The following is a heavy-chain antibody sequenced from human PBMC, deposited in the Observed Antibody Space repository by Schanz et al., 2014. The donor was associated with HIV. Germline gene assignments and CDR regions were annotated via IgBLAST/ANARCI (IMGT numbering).Heavy chain of an antibody. Sequence: QVQLVQSGAEVKKPGASVKVSCKASGYTFTNYAINWVRQAPGQGLEWMGWISNYIGNTDYAQNLQGRVTMTADTFTSTAYMELRSLTSDDTAVYYCARGSCSGGTCYSGDHWGQGTLITVSA. CDR2: ISNYIGNT. CDR3: ARGSCSGGTCYSGDH. CDR1: GYTFTNYA. J-gene: IGHJ4*02. D-gene: IGHD2-15*01. V-gene: IGHV1-18*01.